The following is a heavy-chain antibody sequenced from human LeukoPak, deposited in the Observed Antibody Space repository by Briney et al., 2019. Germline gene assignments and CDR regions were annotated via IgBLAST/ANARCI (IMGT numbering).Heavy chain of an antibody. J-gene: IGHJ4*02. Sequence: PGGSLRLSCAASGFTFSSYAMSWVRQAPGKGLEWVSAISGSGGSTYYADSVKGRFTISRDNSKNTLYLQMDSLRVEDTAMYYCARDGYWCRDYWGQGTLVTVSS. CDR1: GFTFSSYA. V-gene: IGHV3-23*01. CDR3: ARDGYWCRDY. CDR2: ISGSGGST. D-gene: IGHD2-8*02.